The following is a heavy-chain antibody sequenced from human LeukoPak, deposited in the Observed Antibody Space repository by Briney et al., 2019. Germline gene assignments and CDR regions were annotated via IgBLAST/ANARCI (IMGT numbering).Heavy chain of an antibody. D-gene: IGHD4-17*01. J-gene: IGHJ4*02. Sequence: SVKVSCKASGGTFSSYAISWVRQAPGQGLKWMGGIIPIFGTANYAQKFQGRVTITADESTSTAYMELSSLRSEDTAVYYCARSYDATAKPYYFDYWGQGTLVTVSS. V-gene: IGHV1-69*01. CDR3: ARSYDATAKPYYFDY. CDR2: IIPIFGTA. CDR1: GGTFSSYA.